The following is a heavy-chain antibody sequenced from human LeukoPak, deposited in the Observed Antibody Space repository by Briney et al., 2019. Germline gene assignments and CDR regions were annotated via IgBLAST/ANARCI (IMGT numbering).Heavy chain of an antibody. CDR2: ISGSGGST. V-gene: IGHV3-23*01. CDR3: ARYGPSASGRSLDY. CDR1: GFTFSSYA. J-gene: IGHJ4*02. D-gene: IGHD1-26*01. Sequence: PGGSLRLSCTASGFTFSSYAMGWVRQAPGKGLEWVSAISGSGGSTSYADSAKGRFTISRDNSKSTLDLQMSSLRAEDTAVYYCARYGPSASGRSLDYWGQGTLVTVSS.